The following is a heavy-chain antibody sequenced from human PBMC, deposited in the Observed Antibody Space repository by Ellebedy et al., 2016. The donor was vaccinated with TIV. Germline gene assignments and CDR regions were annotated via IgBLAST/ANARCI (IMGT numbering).Heavy chain of an antibody. CDR3: ARGPEMAHFDY. D-gene: IGHD5-24*01. J-gene: IGHJ4*02. CDR2: IWYDGTNK. Sequence: PGGSLRLSCAASGFTFSNYGMHRVRQAPGRGLEWVAVIWYDGTNKYYADSVKGRFTISRDNSKNTVSLQMTRLRADDTAVYYCARGPEMAHFDYWGQGTLVTVSS. CDR1: GFTFSNYG. V-gene: IGHV3-33*01.